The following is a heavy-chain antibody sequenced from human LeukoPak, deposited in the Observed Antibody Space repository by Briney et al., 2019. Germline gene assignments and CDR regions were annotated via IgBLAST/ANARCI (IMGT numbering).Heavy chain of an antibody. CDR3: ARGPAGIHGLHRGWFDP. D-gene: IGHD5-24*01. CDR2: INHSGST. J-gene: IGHJ5*02. Sequence: SETLSLTCAVYGGSFSGYYWSWIRQPPGKGLEWIGEINHSGSTNYNPSLKSRVTISVDASKNQFSLKLSSVTAADTAVYYCARGPAGIHGLHRGWFDPWGQGTLVTVSS. V-gene: IGHV4-34*01. CDR1: GGSFSGYY.